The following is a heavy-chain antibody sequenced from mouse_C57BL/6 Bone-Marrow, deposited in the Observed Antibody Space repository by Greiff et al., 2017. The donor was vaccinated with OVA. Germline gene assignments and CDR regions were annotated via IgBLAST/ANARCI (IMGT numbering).Heavy chain of an antibody. CDR3: ARPSYYYGSSYVAD. CDR1: GYTFTSYW. V-gene: IGHV1-53*01. D-gene: IGHD1-1*01. CDR2: INPSNGGT. J-gene: IGHJ3*01. Sequence: VQLQQPGTELVKPGASVKLSCKASGYTFTSYWMHWVKQRPGQGLEWIGNINPSNGGTNYNEKFKSKATLTVDNSSSTAYMQLSSLTSEDSAVSYCARPSYYYGSSYVADWGQGTLVTVSA.